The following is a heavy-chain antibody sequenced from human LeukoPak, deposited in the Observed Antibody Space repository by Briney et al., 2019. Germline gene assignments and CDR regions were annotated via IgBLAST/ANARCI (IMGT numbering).Heavy chain of an antibody. CDR1: GGSIGSNY. CDR3: AKYGNSGWVIGN. J-gene: IGHJ4*02. CDR2: IYYTGGT. D-gene: IGHD6-19*01. Sequence: KPSETLSLTCTVSGGSIGSNYWTWIRQPPGKGLEYIGYIYYTGGTNYNPSLKSRVTISVDTSKSQFSLKLSSVTAADTAVYFCAKYGNSGWVIGNWGQGTLVTVSS. V-gene: IGHV4-59*08.